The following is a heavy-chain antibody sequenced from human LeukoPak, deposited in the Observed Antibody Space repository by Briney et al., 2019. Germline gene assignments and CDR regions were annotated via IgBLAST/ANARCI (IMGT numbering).Heavy chain of an antibody. CDR1: GDSFSNTNW. CDR3: ARVWFDYSYMDV. CDR2: IHHSGST. D-gene: IGHD3-10*01. J-gene: IGHJ6*03. Sequence: KTSVTLSLTCAVSGDSFSNTNWWTWVRQPPGKGLEWIGEIHHSGSTNYNPSLKSRVTISIDKSKKQFSLKLSSVTAADTAVYYCARVWFDYSYMDVWGKGTTVTVSS. V-gene: IGHV4-4*02.